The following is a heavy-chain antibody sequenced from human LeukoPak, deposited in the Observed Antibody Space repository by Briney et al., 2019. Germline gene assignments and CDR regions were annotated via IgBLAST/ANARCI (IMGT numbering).Heavy chain of an antibody. J-gene: IGHJ6*03. CDR3: ARGVVAATFYYYMDV. CDR1: GYTFTIYD. CDR2: MNPNSGNT. Sequence: ASVKVSCKASGYTFTIYDINWVRQATGQGLEWMGWMNPNSGNTGYAQKFQGRVTITRNTSISTAYMELSSLRSEDTAVYYCARGVVAATFYYYMDVWGKGTTVTVSS. D-gene: IGHD2-15*01. V-gene: IGHV1-8*03.